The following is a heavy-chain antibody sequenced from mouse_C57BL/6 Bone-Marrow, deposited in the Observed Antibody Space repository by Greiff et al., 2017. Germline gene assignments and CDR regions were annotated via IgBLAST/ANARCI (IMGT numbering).Heavy chain of an antibody. D-gene: IGHD2-4*01. V-gene: IGHV1-42*01. J-gene: IGHJ2*01. Sequence: EVQLQQSGPELVKPGASVKISCKASGYSFTGYYMNWVKQSPEKSLEWIGEINPSTGGTTYNQKFKAKATLTVDKSSSTAYMQLKRLTSEDSAVYYCARRYYDYDGFDYWGQGTTLTVSS. CDR3: ARRYYDYDGFDY. CDR2: INPSTGGT. CDR1: GYSFTGYY.